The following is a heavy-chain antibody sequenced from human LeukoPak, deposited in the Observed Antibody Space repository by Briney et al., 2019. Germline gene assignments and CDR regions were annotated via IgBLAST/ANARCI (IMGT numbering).Heavy chain of an antibody. CDR3: ARVPVHSGSYLSPAFDI. D-gene: IGHD1-26*01. CDR2: ISSSSSTI. J-gene: IGHJ3*02. CDR1: GFTFSSYS. V-gene: IGHV3-48*01. Sequence: PGGSLRLSCAASGFTFSSYSINWVRQAPGKGLEWVSYISSSSSTIYYADSVKGRFTISRDNAKNSLYLQMNSLRAEDTAVYYCARVPVHSGSYLSPAFDIWGQGTMVTVSS.